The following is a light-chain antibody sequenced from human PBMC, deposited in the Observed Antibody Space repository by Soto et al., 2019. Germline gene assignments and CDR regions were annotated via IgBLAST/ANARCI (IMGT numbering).Light chain of an antibody. V-gene: IGKV3-20*01. CDR3: QKYGSTPQT. Sequence: EIVLTQSPGTLSLSPGERATLSCRARESGSNDPFAWYQRKPGQAPRLLIYGASYRATDIPYRFSGSGSGTAFTFTIARLEAEDCAVYICQKYGSTPQTFGLRTKVEI. J-gene: IGKJ1*01. CDR2: GAS. CDR1: ESGSNDP.